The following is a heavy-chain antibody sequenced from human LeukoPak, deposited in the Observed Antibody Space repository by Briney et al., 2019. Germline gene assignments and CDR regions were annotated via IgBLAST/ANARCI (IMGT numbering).Heavy chain of an antibody. CDR2: IYYSGST. V-gene: IGHV4-61*05. CDR3: ARAPDGQFDY. Sequence: PSETLSLTCTVSGGSISSSTYYWGWIRQPPGKGLEWIGYIYYSGSTNYNPSLKSRVTISVDTSKNQFSLKLSSVTAADTAVYYCARAPDGQFDYWGQGTLVTVSS. D-gene: IGHD1-14*01. J-gene: IGHJ4*02. CDR1: GGSISSSTYY.